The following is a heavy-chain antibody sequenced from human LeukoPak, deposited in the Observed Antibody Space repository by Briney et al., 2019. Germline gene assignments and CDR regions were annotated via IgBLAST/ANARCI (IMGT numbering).Heavy chain of an antibody. V-gene: IGHV4-34*01. J-gene: IGHJ4*02. CDR1: GGSFSGYY. CDR3: ARRDDSTSWYYFDY. D-gene: IGHD6-13*01. CDR2: INHSGST. Sequence: PSETLSLTCAVYGGSFSGYYWSWIRQPPGKGLEWIGEINHSGSTNYNPSLKSRVTISVDTSKNQFSLKLSSVTAADTAVYYCARRDDSTSWYYFDYWGQGNLVTVSS.